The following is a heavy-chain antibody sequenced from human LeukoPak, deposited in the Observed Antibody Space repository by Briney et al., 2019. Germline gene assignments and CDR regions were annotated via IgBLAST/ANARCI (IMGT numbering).Heavy chain of an antibody. CDR1: GGSFSGYY. J-gene: IGHJ4*02. CDR2: INHSGST. V-gene: IGHV4-34*09. Sequence: SETLSLTCAVYGGSFSGYYWSWIRQPPGKGLEWIGEINHSGSTNYNPSLKSRVTISVDTSKNQFSLKLSSVTAADTAVYYCARERAYYDSSGPVDYWGQGTLVTVSS. CDR3: ARERAYYDSSGPVDY. D-gene: IGHD3-22*01.